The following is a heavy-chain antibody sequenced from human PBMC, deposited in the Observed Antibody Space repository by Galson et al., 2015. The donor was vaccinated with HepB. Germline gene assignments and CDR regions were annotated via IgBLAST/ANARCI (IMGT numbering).Heavy chain of an antibody. CDR2: ISAYGGNT. CDR3: ARDRCYRFDY. Sequence: SVKVSCKASGYTFTINGISWVRQTPRQGLEWLGWISAYGGNTKYAQKYQGRITLTRDTSTSTAYMELRSLRSDDTAVYYCARDRCYRFDYWGQGTLVTVSS. CDR1: GYTFTING. J-gene: IGHJ4*02. V-gene: IGHV1-18*04. D-gene: IGHD2-15*01.